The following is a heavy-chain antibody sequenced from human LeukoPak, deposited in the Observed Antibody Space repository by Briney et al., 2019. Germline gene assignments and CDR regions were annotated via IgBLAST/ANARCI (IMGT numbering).Heavy chain of an antibody. J-gene: IGHJ4*02. V-gene: IGHV4-39*01. CDR2: INHSGST. CDR3: ARQAWFDY. Sequence: KTSETLSLTCTVSGGSISSSSYYWSWIRQPPGKGLEWIGEINHSGSTNYNPSLKSRVTISVDTSKNQFSLKLSSVTAADTAVYYCARQAWFDYWGQGTLVTVSS. CDR1: GGSISSSSYY.